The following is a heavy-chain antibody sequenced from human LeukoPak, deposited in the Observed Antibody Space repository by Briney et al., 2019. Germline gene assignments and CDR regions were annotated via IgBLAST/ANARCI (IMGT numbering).Heavy chain of an antibody. D-gene: IGHD5-12*01. Sequence: PGGSLRLSCAASGFTFSSYSMNWVRQAPGKGLEWVSSISGTSSYIYYADSLKGRFTISRDNAKNSLYLQMNSLRAEDTAVYYCARDYRSTILVAASLSNWGQGTLVTVSS. CDR3: ARDYRSTILVAASLSN. CDR2: ISGTSSYI. J-gene: IGHJ4*02. V-gene: IGHV3-21*01. CDR1: GFTFSSYS.